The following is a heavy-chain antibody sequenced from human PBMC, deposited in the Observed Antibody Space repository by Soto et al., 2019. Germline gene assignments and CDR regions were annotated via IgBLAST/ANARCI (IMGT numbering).Heavy chain of an antibody. CDR1: GGSISSGGYS. Sequence: PSETLSLTCAVSGGSISSGGYSWSWIRQPPWKGLEWIGYIYHSGSTYYNPSLKSRVTISVDRSKNQFSLKLSSVTAADTAVYYCARRAGCSSTSCYTWFDPWGQGXLVTVYS. J-gene: IGHJ5*02. CDR3: ARRAGCSSTSCYTWFDP. CDR2: IYHSGST. V-gene: IGHV4-30-2*01. D-gene: IGHD2-2*02.